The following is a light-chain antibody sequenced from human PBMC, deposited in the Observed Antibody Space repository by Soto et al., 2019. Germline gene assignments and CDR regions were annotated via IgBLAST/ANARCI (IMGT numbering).Light chain of an antibody. CDR2: DAS. CDR3: QRYNNWPLT. J-gene: IGKJ4*01. CDR1: QSVGSF. Sequence: EIVLTQSPATLSLSPGERATLSCRASQSVGSFLAWYQQKPGQAPRLLIYDASNRAPGIPPRFSGSRSGPEFTLTINSLQSEDFAIYYCQRYNNWPLTFGGGTKVDIK. V-gene: IGKV3-11*01.